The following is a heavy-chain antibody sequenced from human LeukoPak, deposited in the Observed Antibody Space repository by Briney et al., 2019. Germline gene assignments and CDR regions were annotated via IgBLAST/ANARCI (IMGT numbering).Heavy chain of an antibody. D-gene: IGHD4-17*01. CDR3: ARTRRQTTVTPHEYYFDY. CDR1: GGSISSYY. Sequence: PSETLSLTCTVSGGSISSYYWSWIRQPPGKGLEWIGSIYYGGSTTYTPSLKSRITISVDTSNNQFSLRLTSVTAADTAVYYCARTRRQTTVTPHEYYFDYWGQGTLVTVS. CDR2: IYYGGST. J-gene: IGHJ4*02. V-gene: IGHV4-59*01.